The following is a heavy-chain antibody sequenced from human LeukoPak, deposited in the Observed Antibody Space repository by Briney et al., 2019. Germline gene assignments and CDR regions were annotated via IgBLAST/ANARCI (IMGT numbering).Heavy chain of an antibody. Sequence: GGSLRLSCAASGFTFSSYEMNWVRQAPGKGLEGVSYISSSRSTIYYADSVKGRFTISRDNTKNSLYLQMNSLRAEDTAVYYCATKIVATIWENDYWGQGTLVTVSS. V-gene: IGHV3-48*03. J-gene: IGHJ4*02. CDR2: ISSSRSTI. CDR1: GFTFSSYE. CDR3: ATKIVATIWENDY. D-gene: IGHD5-12*01.